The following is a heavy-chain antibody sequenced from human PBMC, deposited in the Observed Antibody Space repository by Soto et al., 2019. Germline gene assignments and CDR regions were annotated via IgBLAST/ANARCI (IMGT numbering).Heavy chain of an antibody. J-gene: IGHJ4*02. CDR1: GFTFSSYA. D-gene: IGHD3-3*02. CDR3: AKGIRKGYSSSYYFDY. V-gene: IGHV3-23*01. CDR2: ISGSGAST. Sequence: GGSLRLSCAASGFTFSSYAMSWVRQAPGKGLEWVSAISGSGASTYYADSVKGRFTISRDNSKNTLYLQMNSLRAEDTAVYYCAKGIRKGYSSSYYFDYWGQGTLVTVSS.